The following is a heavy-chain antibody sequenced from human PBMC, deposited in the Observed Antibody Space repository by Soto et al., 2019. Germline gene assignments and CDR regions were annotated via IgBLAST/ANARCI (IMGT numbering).Heavy chain of an antibody. CDR1: GFTFSSYA. CDR2: ISGSGGST. Sequence: GGSLRLSCAASGFTFSSYAMSWVRQAPGKGLEWVSAISGSGGSTYYADSVKGRFTISRDNSKNTLYLQMKSLRAEDTAVYYCAKLVALRWSNWFDPWGQGTLVTVSS. CDR3: AKLVALRWSNWFDP. J-gene: IGHJ5*02. D-gene: IGHD4-17*01. V-gene: IGHV3-23*01.